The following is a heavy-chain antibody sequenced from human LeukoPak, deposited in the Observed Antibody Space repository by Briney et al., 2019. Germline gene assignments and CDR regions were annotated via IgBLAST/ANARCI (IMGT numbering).Heavy chain of an antibody. CDR3: ARSKRVSSSFDY. J-gene: IGHJ4*02. CDR1: GFTFSSYS. Sequence: PGGSLRLSCAASGFTFSSYSMNWVRQAPGKGLEWVSSTSSSSSYIYYADSVKGRFTISRDNAKNSLYLQMNSLRAEDTAVYYCARSKRVSSSFDYWGQGTLVTVSS. CDR2: TSSSSSYI. D-gene: IGHD6-6*01. V-gene: IGHV3-21*01.